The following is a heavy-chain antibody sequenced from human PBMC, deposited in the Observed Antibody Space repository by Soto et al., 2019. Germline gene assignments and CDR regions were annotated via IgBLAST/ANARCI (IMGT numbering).Heavy chain of an antibody. CDR3: ATLQVSGSYYYYGMDV. V-gene: IGHV1-24*01. J-gene: IGHJ6*02. D-gene: IGHD1-26*01. Sequence: ASVKVSFKVSGYTLTELSMHWVRQAPGKGLEWMGGFDPEDGETIYEQKFQGRVTMTEDTSTDTAYMELSSLRSEDTAVYYCATLQVSGSYYYYGMDVWGQGTTVTVSS. CDR1: GYTLTELS. CDR2: FDPEDGET.